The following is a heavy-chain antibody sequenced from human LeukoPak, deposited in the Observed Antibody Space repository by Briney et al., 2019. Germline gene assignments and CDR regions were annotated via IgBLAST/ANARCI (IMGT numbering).Heavy chain of an antibody. Sequence: SETLSLTCGVFGVSINDYYWSWIRQSPGKGLEWIGEISHTEGTRYNPSLESRVTMSVGTSENQLSLKLIFVTAADTAVYYCARIHCGHSGSVCYNHWGLGTLVTVSP. CDR2: ISHTEGT. CDR3: ARIHCGHSGSVCYNH. D-gene: IGHD3-9*01. J-gene: IGHJ4*02. CDR1: GVSINDYY. V-gene: IGHV4-34*01.